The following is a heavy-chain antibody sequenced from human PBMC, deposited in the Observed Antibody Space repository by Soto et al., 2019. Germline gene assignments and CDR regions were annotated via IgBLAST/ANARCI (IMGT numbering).Heavy chain of an antibody. CDR1: GGTFGSST. D-gene: IGHD3-22*01. Sequence: SVKVSCKASGGTFGSSTISWGRQAPGQGLEWMGRIIPILGIANYAQKFQGRVTITADKSTSTAYMELSSLRSEDTAVYYGARDRRDDSSDYWGQGTLVTAPQ. J-gene: IGHJ4*02. CDR2: IIPILGIA. CDR3: ARDRRDDSSDY. V-gene: IGHV1-69*04.